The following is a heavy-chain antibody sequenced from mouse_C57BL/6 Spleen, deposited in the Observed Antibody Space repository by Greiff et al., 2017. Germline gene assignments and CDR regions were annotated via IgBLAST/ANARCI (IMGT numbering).Heavy chain of an antibody. J-gene: IGHJ2*01. CDR3: ARYYSNYFDY. CDR2: IYPGDGDT. Sequence: QVQLKESGPELVKPGASVKISCKASGYAFSSSWMNWVKQRPGKGLEWIGRIYPGDGDTNYNGKVKGKATLTADKSSSTAYMQLSSLTSEDSAVYFCARYYSNYFDYWGQGTTLTVSS. V-gene: IGHV1-82*01. CDR1: GYAFSSSW. D-gene: IGHD2-5*01.